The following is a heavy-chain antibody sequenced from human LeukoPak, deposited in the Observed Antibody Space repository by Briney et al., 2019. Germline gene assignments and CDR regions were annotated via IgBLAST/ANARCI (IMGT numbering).Heavy chain of an antibody. CDR3: VRGHYDDY. Sequence: GVSLTLSCVGSQFTFSNYWMNWVRQAPGKGLEWVANINEDGSKNFYAYSVKGRFTISRDDAKNSMYLQMNSLRVDAMAVYYCVRGHYDDYRSQGTLVTVSS. V-gene: IGHV3-7*01. CDR1: QFTFSNYW. J-gene: IGHJ4*02. CDR2: INEDGSKN.